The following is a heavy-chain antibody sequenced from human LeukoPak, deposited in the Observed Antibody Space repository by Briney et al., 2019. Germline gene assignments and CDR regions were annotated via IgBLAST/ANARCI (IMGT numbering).Heavy chain of an antibody. D-gene: IGHD3-10*01. J-gene: IGHJ4*02. V-gene: IGHV1-69*01. Sequence: SVKVSCKASGGTFSSYAISWVRQAPGQGLEWMGGIIPIFGTANYAQKFQGRVTITADESTSTAYMELSSLRSEDTAVYYCARGIPQYDGSGSYSLDYWGQGTLVTVSS. CDR3: ARGIPQYDGSGSYSLDY. CDR1: GGTFSSYA. CDR2: IIPIFGTA.